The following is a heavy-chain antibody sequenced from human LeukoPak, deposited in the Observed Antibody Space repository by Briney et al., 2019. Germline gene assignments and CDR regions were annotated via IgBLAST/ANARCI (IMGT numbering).Heavy chain of an antibody. J-gene: IGHJ6*03. V-gene: IGHV3-21*01. CDR1: GFTFSSYS. CDR2: ISSSSSYI. CDR3: ARDPYSGSYGDYYYYMDV. D-gene: IGHD1-26*01. Sequence: GGSLGLSCAASGFTFSSYSMNWVRQAPGKGLEWVSSISSSSSYIYYADSVKGRLTISRDNAKNSLYLQMNSLRPEDTAVYYCARDPYSGSYGDYYYYMDVWGKGTTVTISS.